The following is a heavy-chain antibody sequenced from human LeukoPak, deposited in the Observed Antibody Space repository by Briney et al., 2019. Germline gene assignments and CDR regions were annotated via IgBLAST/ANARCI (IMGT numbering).Heavy chain of an antibody. CDR3: ALESYDYVWGSYRYTHY. V-gene: IGHV1-69*02. Sequence: VASVKVSCKASGYTFTGYYMHWVRQAPGQGLEWMGRIIPILGIANYAQKFQGRVTITADKSTSTAYMELSSLRSEDTAVYYCALESYDYVWGSYRYTHYWGQGTLVTVSS. J-gene: IGHJ4*02. CDR1: GYTFTGYY. CDR2: IIPILGIA. D-gene: IGHD3-16*02.